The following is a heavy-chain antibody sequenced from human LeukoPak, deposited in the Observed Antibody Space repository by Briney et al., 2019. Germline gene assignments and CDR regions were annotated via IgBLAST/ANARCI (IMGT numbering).Heavy chain of an antibody. J-gene: IGHJ5*02. Sequence: ASVKVSCKASGYTFTGYYMHWVRQAPGQGLEWMGIINPSGGSTSYAQKFQGKVTMTEDTSTDTAYMELSSLRSEDTAVYYCATALYDFWSGSRRTNWFDPWGQGTLVTVSS. CDR3: ATALYDFWSGSRRTNWFDP. CDR2: INPSGGST. D-gene: IGHD3-3*01. V-gene: IGHV1-46*01. CDR1: GYTFTGYY.